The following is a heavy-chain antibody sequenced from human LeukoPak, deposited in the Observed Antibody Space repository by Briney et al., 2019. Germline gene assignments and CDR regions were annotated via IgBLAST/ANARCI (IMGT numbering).Heavy chain of an antibody. D-gene: IGHD4-17*01. CDR2: ISYDESNE. CDR1: GFTFSNYG. CDR3: AKVQDYGNYYYGMDV. Sequence: GGSLRLSCAASGFTFSNYGMHWVRQAPGKGLEWVAVISYDESNEYYADSVKGRFTISRDNSNNTLYLQMNSLRAEDTAVYYCAKVQDYGNYYYGMDVWGKGATVTVSS. J-gene: IGHJ6*04. V-gene: IGHV3-30*18.